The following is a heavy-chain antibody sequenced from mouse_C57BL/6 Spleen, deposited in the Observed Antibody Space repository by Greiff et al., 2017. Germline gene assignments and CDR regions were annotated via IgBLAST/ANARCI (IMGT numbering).Heavy chain of an antibody. J-gene: IGHJ4*01. Sequence: DVKLVESGGGLVKPGGSLKLSCAASGFTFSSYTMAWVRQTPEKRLEWVATISGGGGNTYYPDSVKGRFTISRDNAKNTLYLQMSSLRSEDTAVYYCARQAYGNYVRYAMDNWGQGPSVTVSS. CDR3: ARQAYGNYVRYAMDN. CDR1: GFTFSSYT. CDR2: ISGGGGNT. D-gene: IGHD2-1*01. V-gene: IGHV5-9*04.